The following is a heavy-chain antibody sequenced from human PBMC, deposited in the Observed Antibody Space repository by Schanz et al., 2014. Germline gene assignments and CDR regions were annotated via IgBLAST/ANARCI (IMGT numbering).Heavy chain of an antibody. CDR1: GFNFSSYS. CDR2: INTGVNT. D-gene: IGHD6-13*01. CDR3: ARGLIAAAGGAFDY. V-gene: IGHV3-23*04. Sequence: EVKMVESGGGLVKPGGSLRLSCAASGFNFSSYSLNWVRQAPGKGLEWVSDINTGVNTYYADSVRGRFTMSRDNSKNTLNLQKDSVRAGDAAVYYCARGLIAAAGGAFDYWGQGTLVAVSS. J-gene: IGHJ4*01.